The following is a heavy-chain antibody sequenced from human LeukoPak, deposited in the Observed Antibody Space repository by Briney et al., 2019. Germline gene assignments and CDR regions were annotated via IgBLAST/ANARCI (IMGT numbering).Heavy chain of an antibody. V-gene: IGHV1-18*01. Sequence: ASVKVSCKASGYTLTSYGTSWVRQAPGQGLEWMGWINPSNGGTNYAQKFQGRVTMTRDTSNSTAHMELSSLTSDDTAVYYCAREKYSYGYGDYPDNDAFDIWGQGTMVTVSS. CDR3: AREKYSYGYGDYPDNDAFDI. J-gene: IGHJ3*02. D-gene: IGHD5-18*01. CDR1: GYTLTSYG. CDR2: INPSNGGT.